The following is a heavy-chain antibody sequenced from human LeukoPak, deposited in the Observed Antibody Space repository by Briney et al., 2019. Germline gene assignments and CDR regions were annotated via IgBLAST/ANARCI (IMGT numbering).Heavy chain of an antibody. Sequence: GGSLRLSCAASGFTFITYWMHWVRQAPGKGLVWVSRINSDGSSPNYADSVKGRFTISRDNAKHTLYLQMNSLRAEDTAIYYCARGDQYYYFDYWGQGTLVTVSS. D-gene: IGHD2/OR15-2a*01. CDR2: INSDGSSP. J-gene: IGHJ4*02. CDR3: ARGDQYYYFDY. CDR1: GFTFITYW. V-gene: IGHV3-74*01.